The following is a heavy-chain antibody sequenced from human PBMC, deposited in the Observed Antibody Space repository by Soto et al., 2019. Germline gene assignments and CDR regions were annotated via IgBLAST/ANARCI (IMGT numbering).Heavy chain of an antibody. J-gene: IGHJ3*02. D-gene: IGHD4-4*01. CDR1: GGSVSGYY. V-gene: IGHV4-34*01. CDR2: INHIGIT. CDR3: ARGKVRAFDI. Sequence: SETLSLTCAVYGGSVSGYYWSWIRQPPGKGLEWIGEINHIGITNYNPSLKRRVTISVDTSKNQFSLKLSSVTAADTAVYYCARGKVRAFDIWGQGTMVTVSS.